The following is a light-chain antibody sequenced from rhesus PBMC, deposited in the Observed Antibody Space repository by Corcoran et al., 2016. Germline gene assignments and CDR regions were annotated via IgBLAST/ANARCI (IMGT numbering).Light chain of an antibody. J-gene: IGKJ3*01. CDR1: QGISSW. V-gene: IGKV1-21*01. CDR2: QAS. CDR3: QQYNSAPFT. Sequence: DIQMTQSPSSLSASVGDRVTITCRASQGISSWLAWYQQSPGKAPKLLIYQASSLQSGVPSRFRGSGSVTDFTLTISSLQPEDFATYYCQQYNSAPFTFGPGTKLDIK.